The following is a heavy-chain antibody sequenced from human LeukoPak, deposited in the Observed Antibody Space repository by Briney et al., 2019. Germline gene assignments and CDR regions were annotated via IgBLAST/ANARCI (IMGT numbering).Heavy chain of an antibody. CDR1: GGSISSYY. V-gene: IGHV4-59*01. Sequence: PSETLSLTCTVSGGSISSYYWSWLRQPPGKGLEWIGYIYYSGSTNYNPSLMSRVTISVDTSKNQFSLKLSSVTAADTAVYYCARVGGPFDYWGQGTLVTVSS. CDR2: IYYSGST. D-gene: IGHD6-25*01. CDR3: ARVGGPFDY. J-gene: IGHJ4*02.